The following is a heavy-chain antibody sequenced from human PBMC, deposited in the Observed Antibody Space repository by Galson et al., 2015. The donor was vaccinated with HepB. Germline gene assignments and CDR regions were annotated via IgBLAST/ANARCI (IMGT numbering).Heavy chain of an antibody. D-gene: IGHD5-18*01. J-gene: IGHJ4*02. V-gene: IGHV2-5*02. Sequence: PALVKPTQTLTLPCTFSGFSLSTSGVGVGWIRQPPGKALEWLALIYWDDDKRYSPSLKSRLTITKDTSKNQVVLTMTNMDPVDTATYYCAHPGYSYGYFDYWGQGTLVTVSS. CDR2: IYWDDDK. CDR1: GFSLSTSGVG. CDR3: AHPGYSYGYFDY.